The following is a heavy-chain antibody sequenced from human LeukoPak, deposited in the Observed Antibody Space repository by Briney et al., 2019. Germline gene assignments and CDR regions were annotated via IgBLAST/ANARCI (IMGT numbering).Heavy chain of an antibody. Sequence: ASVKVSCKASGYTFTSYYMHWVRQAPGQGLEWMGIISPSGGSTSYAQKFQGRVTMTRDMSTSTVYMELSSLRSEDTAVYYCARGDYSNYLDYWGQGTLVTVSS. CDR3: ARGDYSNYLDY. CDR1: GYTFTSYY. D-gene: IGHD4-11*01. V-gene: IGHV1-46*01. CDR2: ISPSGGST. J-gene: IGHJ4*02.